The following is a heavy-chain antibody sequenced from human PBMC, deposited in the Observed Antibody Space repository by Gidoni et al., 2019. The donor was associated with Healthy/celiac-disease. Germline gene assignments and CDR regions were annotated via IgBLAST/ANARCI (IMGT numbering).Heavy chain of an antibody. CDR1: GFTFDSSA. V-gene: IGHV3-9*01. J-gene: IGHJ4*02. D-gene: IGHD6-19*01. CDR3: AKDILTFRTDSSGWYSWMGVFDY. CDR2: SRWKSGSI. Sequence: EVQLVESGGGLVQPGRSLRLSCSASGFTFDSSAMPLVRQAPGKGLEWGSVSRWKSGSIGYEDSVKVRLTISRDNAKNFLYLQMNSLRAEDTALYYCAKDILTFRTDSSGWYSWMGVFDYWGQGTLVTVSS.